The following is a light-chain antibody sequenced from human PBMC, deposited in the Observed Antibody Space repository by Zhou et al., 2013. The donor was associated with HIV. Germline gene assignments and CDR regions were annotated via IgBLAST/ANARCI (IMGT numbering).Light chain of an antibody. CDR2: LGS. J-gene: IGKJ1*01. V-gene: IGKV2-28*01. CDR1: QSLLHSSGYNY. Sequence: DIVMTQSPLPLPVTPGEPASISCRSSQSLLHSSGYNYLDWYLQKPGQSPQLLIYLGSNRASGVPDRFSGEWIEAQYFTLENTAEVEAGGWFGVYYCMTSSNKRRGTFG. CDR3: MTSSNKRRGT.